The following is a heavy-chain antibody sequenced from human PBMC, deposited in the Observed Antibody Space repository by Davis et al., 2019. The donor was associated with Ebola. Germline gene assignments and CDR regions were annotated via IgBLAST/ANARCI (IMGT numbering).Heavy chain of an antibody. V-gene: IGHV1-18*04. CDR1: GYTFTSYG. Sequence: ASVKVSCKASGYTFTSYGISWVRQAPGQGLEWLGWINAGNGNTNYAQKLQGRVTMTTDTSTSTSYMELRSLRSDDTAVYYCAIGGCSGGSCYSPDYWGQGTLVTVSS. J-gene: IGHJ4*02. CDR2: INAGNGNT. CDR3: AIGGCSGGSCYSPDY. D-gene: IGHD2-15*01.